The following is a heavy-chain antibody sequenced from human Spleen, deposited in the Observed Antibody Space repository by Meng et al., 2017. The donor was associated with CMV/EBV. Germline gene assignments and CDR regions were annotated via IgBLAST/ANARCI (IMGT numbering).Heavy chain of an antibody. CDR1: GFRFSDHY. CDR2: ITGDGTTI. D-gene: IGHD3-22*01. CDR3: AKDYNSGYYDSSGYYGY. Sequence: GGSLRLSCAASGFRFSDHYMSWIRQAPGKGLEWVSYITGDGTTIYEADSLQGRFTISRDNAKNSLYLQMNSLRDEDTAVYYCAKDYNSGYYDSSGYYGYWGQGTLVTVSS. J-gene: IGHJ4*02. V-gene: IGHV3-11*04.